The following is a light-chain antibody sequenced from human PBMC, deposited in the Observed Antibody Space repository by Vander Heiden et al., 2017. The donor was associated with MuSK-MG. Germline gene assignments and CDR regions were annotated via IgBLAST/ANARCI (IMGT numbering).Light chain of an antibody. V-gene: IGKV4-1*01. CDR1: QSVLYSSNNKNY. CDR3: QQYYSSPYT. J-gene: IGKJ2*01. CDR2: WAS. Sequence: DIVMTQSPDSLAVSLGERATINCQSSQSVLYSSNNKNYLAWYQQKPGQPPKLLISWASTRESEVPDRFRGSGSGTDFTLTISSLQAEDVAVYYCQQYYSSPYTFGQGTKLEIK.